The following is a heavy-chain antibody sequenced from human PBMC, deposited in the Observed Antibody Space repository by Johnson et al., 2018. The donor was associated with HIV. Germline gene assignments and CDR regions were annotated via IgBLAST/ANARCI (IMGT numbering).Heavy chain of an antibody. J-gene: IGHJ3*02. V-gene: IGHV3-30*02. CDR3: AKERSTNYNFWSGSAGNDACDI. D-gene: IGHD3-3*01. CDR2: TRHDGSNK. Sequence: QVQLVESGGGVVQPGGSLRLSCAASGFTFSNYAMHWVRQAPGKGLEWVAFTRHDGSNKYYADSVKGRFTISRDNSKNTLYVHMISLRAEDTAVYNCAKERSTNYNFWSGSAGNDACDIWGQGTMVTVSS. CDR1: GFTFSNYA.